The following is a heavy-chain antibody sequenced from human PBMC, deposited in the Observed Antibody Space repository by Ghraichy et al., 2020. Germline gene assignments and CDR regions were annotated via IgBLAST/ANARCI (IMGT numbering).Heavy chain of an antibody. J-gene: IGHJ4*02. Sequence: GGSLRLSCAASGFTFSSYWMSWVRQAPGKGLEWVANIKQDGSEKYYVDSVKGRFIISRDNAKNLLYLQMNNLRAEDTAVYYCARDHIVGATNFDYWGQGTLVTVSS. CDR2: IKQDGSEK. D-gene: IGHD1-26*01. V-gene: IGHV3-7*01. CDR3: ARDHIVGATNFDY. CDR1: GFTFSSYW.